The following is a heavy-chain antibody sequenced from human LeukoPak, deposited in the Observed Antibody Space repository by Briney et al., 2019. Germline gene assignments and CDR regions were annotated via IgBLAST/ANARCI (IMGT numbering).Heavy chain of an antibody. CDR2: IRNTGTT. J-gene: IGHJ4*02. CDR3: ATAPTRGGLPYFEY. V-gene: IGHV3-15*01. CDR1: EFTLTGAW. D-gene: IGHD3-10*01. Sequence: GGSLRLSCAASEFTLTGAWMTWVRQAPGKGVEWVGRIRNTGTTDYSAPVKDRFIISRDESKNTVYLQMNSLKTEDTAIYYCATAPTRGGLPYFEYWGQGTLLTVSS.